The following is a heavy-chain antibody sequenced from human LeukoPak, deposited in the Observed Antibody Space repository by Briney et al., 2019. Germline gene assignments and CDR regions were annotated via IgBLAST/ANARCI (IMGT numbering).Heavy chain of an antibody. CDR3: ARDNSTSWGWFDP. J-gene: IGHJ5*02. D-gene: IGHD2-2*01. Sequence: VASVKVSCKASGYTFTSYDINWVRQAPGQGLEWMGWINPNSGGTNYAQKFQGRVTMTRDTSISTAYMELSRLRSDDTAVYYCARDNSTSWGWFDPWGQGTLVTVSS. CDR2: INPNSGGT. CDR1: GYTFTSYD. V-gene: IGHV1-2*02.